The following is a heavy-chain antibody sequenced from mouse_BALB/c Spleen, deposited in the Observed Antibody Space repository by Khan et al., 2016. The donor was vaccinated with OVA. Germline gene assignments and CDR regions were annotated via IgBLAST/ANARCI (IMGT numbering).Heavy chain of an antibody. D-gene: IGHD4-1*01. J-gene: IGHJ3*01. CDR1: GFTFSSYS. CDR2: ISSGGDYT. V-gene: IGHV5-6*01. CDR3: AELLTGSFAY. Sequence: EVELVESGGDLVKPGGSLKLSCAASGFTFSSYSMSWVRQTPDKRLEWVASISSGGDYTYYPDSVKGRFTISRDNAKNTLYLQMSDLKSEDTAMYYCAELLTGSFAYWGQGTLVNVSA.